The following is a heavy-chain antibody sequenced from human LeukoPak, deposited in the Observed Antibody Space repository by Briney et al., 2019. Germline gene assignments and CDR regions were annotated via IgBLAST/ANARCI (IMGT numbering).Heavy chain of an antibody. V-gene: IGHV4-4*02. CDR1: GASISSINW. CDR2: IYHSGST. D-gene: IGHD6-13*01. Sequence: SETLSLTCAVSGASISSINWWWSWVRQPPGKGLEWIGEIYHSGSTNYNPSLKSRVTMSVDKSKNQFSLRLSSVTAADTAVYYCASAEPRGIVWYPYWGQGTLVTVSS. J-gene: IGHJ4*02. CDR3: ASAEPRGIVWYPY.